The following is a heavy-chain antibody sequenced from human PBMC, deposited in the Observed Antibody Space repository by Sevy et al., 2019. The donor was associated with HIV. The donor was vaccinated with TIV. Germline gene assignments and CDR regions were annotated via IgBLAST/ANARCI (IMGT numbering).Heavy chain of an antibody. CDR3: TRWKAAQSIFDY. CDR2: LNSDVYGGTV. D-gene: IGHD6-13*01. J-gene: IGHJ4*02. Sequence: GGSLRLSCTASGFTFGDYCMSWVRQAPGKGLEWVAFLNSDVYGGTVDHAASVRGRFVISRDDSKTIAYLQMNDLKTEDTGVYSCTRWKAAQSIFDYWGQGALVTVSS. CDR1: GFTFGDYC. V-gene: IGHV3-49*04.